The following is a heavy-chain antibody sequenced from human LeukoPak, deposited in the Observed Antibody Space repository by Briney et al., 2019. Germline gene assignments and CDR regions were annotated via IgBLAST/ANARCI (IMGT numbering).Heavy chain of an antibody. D-gene: IGHD6-13*01. J-gene: IGHJ4*02. CDR3: AKDGYSSIPGFHFEY. CDR1: GFTFSSYG. CDR2: ISGSGDNT. V-gene: IGHV3-23*01. Sequence: GGSLRLSCAASGFTFSSYGMHWVRQPPGKGLEWVSGISGSGDNTYYADSVKGRFTISRDNSKKTLYLHLNSLRVEDAAVYYCAKDGYSSIPGFHFEYRGQGTPVTVSS.